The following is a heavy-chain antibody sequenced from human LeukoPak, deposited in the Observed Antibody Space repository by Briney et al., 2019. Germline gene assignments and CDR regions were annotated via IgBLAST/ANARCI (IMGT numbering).Heavy chain of an antibody. J-gene: IGHJ6*02. V-gene: IGHV3-23*01. D-gene: IGHD5-18*01. CDR3: AKDHTVMVNHGMDV. Sequence: QPGGSLRLSCAASGFTFSSYAMSWVRESPGKGLEWVSAISGSGGSRYYADSVKGRFTISRDHSKNTLFLQMNSLRAEDTGVYYCAKDHTVMVNHGMDVWGQGTTVTVSS. CDR1: GFTFSSYA. CDR2: ISGSGGSR.